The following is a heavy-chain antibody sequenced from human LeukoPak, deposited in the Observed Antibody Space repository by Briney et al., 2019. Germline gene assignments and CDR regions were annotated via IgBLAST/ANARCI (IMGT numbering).Heavy chain of an antibody. CDR2: IIPIFGTA. Sequence: GASVKVSCKASGGTFSSYAISWVRQAPGQGLGWMGGIIPIFGTANYAQKFQGRVTITADESTSTAYMELSSLRSEDTAVYYCARGTAYYDSSGYSFGYWGQGTLVTVSS. CDR1: GGTFSSYA. J-gene: IGHJ4*02. CDR3: ARGTAYYDSSGYSFGY. D-gene: IGHD3-22*01. V-gene: IGHV1-69*13.